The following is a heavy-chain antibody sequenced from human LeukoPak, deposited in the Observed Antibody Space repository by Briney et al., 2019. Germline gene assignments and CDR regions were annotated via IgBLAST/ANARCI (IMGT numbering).Heavy chain of an antibody. D-gene: IGHD6-19*01. Sequence: PGRSLRLSCAASGFTFDDYAMHWVRQAPGKGLEWVSGISWNSGSIGYADSVRGRFTISRDNSKNTLYLQMNSLRAEDTAVYYCAKDSAYSSGWYAYWGQGTLVTVSS. V-gene: IGHV3-9*01. J-gene: IGHJ4*02. CDR3: AKDSAYSSGWYAY. CDR1: GFTFDDYA. CDR2: ISWNSGSI.